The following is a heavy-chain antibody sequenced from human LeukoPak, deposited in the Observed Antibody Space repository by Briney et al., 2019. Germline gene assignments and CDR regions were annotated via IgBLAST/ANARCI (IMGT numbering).Heavy chain of an antibody. Sequence: KPSETLSLTCTVSGGSISSYYWSWIRQPAGKGLEWIGEINHSGSTNYNPSLKSRVTISIDTSKNQFSLRLSSVTAADTAVYYCARDYDILTGYYYWGQGTLVTVSS. CDR2: INHSGST. V-gene: IGHV4-34*01. CDR1: GGSISSYY. CDR3: ARDYDILTGYYY. D-gene: IGHD3-9*01. J-gene: IGHJ4*02.